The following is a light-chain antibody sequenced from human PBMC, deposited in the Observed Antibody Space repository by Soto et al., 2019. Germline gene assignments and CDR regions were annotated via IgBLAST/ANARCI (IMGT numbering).Light chain of an antibody. V-gene: IGKV3-20*01. CDR3: HQYDKAPQT. CDR2: AAS. Sequence: EIVLMQSPGTLSLSPGERATLSCRASQYMTRTYIAWYQQKPGQAPRLLIYAASNRATGIPDKVSGSGSGADYSLTISRLEPEDSAVYYCHQYDKAPQTFGQGTKVDLK. J-gene: IGKJ2*01. CDR1: QYMTRTY.